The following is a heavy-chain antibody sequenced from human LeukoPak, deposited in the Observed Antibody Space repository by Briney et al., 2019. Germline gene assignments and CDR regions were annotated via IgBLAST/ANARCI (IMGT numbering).Heavy chain of an antibody. CDR1: GFTFDDYA. J-gene: IGHJ5*02. Sequence: GRSLRLSCAASGFTFDDYAMHWVRQAPGKGLEWVSGISWNSGSIGYADSVKGRFTISRDNAKNSLYLQMNSLRAEDTALYYCVGSWYNNWFDPWGQGTLVTVSS. CDR3: VGSWYNNWFDP. V-gene: IGHV3-9*01. CDR2: ISWNSGSI. D-gene: IGHD6-13*01.